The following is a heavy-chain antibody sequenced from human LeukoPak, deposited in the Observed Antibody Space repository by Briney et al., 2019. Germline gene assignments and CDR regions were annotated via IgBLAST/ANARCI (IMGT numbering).Heavy chain of an antibody. D-gene: IGHD3-9*01. CDR3: ARDSGYDILTGLYYNGMDV. Sequence: GGSLRLSCAASGFTFSSYAMHWVRQAPGKGLEWVAVISYDGSNKYYADSVKGRFTISRDNSKNTLYLQMNSLRAEDTAVYYCARDSGYDILTGLYYNGMDVWGQGTTVTVSS. J-gene: IGHJ6*02. CDR2: ISYDGSNK. V-gene: IGHV3-30-3*01. CDR1: GFTFSSYA.